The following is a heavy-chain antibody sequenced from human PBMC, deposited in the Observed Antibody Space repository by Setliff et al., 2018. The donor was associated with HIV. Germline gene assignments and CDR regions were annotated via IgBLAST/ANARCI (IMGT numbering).Heavy chain of an antibody. CDR3: ARPSFGSSSWKNDAFDI. D-gene: IGHD6-13*01. CDR2: INPNSGGT. Sequence: VKVSCKASGYTFTDYYMHWVRQAPGQGLEWMGRINPNSGGTNYAQKFQGRVTMARDTSISTAYMELSRLRSDDTAVYYCARPSFGSSSWKNDAFDIWGQGTMVTVSS. V-gene: IGHV1-2*06. J-gene: IGHJ3*02. CDR1: GYTFTDYY.